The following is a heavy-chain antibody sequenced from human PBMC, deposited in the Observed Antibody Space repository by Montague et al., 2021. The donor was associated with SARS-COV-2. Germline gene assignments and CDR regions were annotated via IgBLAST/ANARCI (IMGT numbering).Heavy chain of an antibody. J-gene: IGHJ5*02. CDR2: IYSTGST. V-gene: IGHV4-61*01. Sequence: SETLSLTCSVSGGSAKSANHYWTWIRQPPGEGLVWIGFIYSTGSTNYNPSLKSRVTISLDTSRNEFSLKLSSLTTADTAIYFCARVAATAMFDYFDPWGQGTLVTVSS. CDR1: GGSAKSANHY. D-gene: IGHD2-21*02. CDR3: ARVAATAMFDYFDP.